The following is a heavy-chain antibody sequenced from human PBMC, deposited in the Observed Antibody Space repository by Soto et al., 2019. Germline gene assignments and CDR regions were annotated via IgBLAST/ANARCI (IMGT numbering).Heavy chain of an antibody. Sequence: ASVKVSCKVSGYTLTELSMHWVRQAPGKGLEWMGGFDPEDGETIYAQKFQGRVTMTEDTSTDTAYMELSSLRSEDTAVYYCATDYGDYGGYGMDFWGQGTTVTVSS. V-gene: IGHV1-24*01. J-gene: IGHJ6*02. D-gene: IGHD4-17*01. CDR3: ATDYGDYGGYGMDF. CDR1: GYTLTELS. CDR2: FDPEDGET.